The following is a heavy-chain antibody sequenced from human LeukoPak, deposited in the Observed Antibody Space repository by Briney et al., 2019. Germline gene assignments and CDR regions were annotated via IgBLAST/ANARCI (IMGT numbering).Heavy chain of an antibody. V-gene: IGHV3-11*05. CDR1: GFTFRDNY. Sequence: GGSLRLSCAASGFTFRDNYMTWIRQAPGKGLEWVSYISSSSIYTSYADSVKGRFTISRDNAKSSLYLQMNSLRVEDTAVYYCARVGSRREFDYWGQGTLVTVSS. CDR2: ISSSSIYT. D-gene: IGHD2-15*01. J-gene: IGHJ4*02. CDR3: ARVGSRREFDY.